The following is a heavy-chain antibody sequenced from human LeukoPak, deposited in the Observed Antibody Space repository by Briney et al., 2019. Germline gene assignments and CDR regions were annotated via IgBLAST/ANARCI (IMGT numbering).Heavy chain of an antibody. Sequence: PGGSLRLSCVASGFIFSSYAMSWVRQAPGKGLEGVSVITDSGGNTLHADSVKGRFTISRDNSKNTLFLQMSSLRGEDAAVYYCVKGSSGSRPYYFDYWGQGTVVTVSS. CDR1: GFIFSSYA. D-gene: IGHD3-10*01. CDR3: VKGSSGSRPYYFDY. CDR2: ITDSGGNT. J-gene: IGHJ4*02. V-gene: IGHV3-23*01.